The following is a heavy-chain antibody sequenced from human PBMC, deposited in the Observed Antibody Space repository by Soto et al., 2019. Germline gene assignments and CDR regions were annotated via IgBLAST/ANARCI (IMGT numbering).Heavy chain of an antibody. Sequence: SDPLSLTCSVSGVSMSSHYWTWLRQPPGKGLEWIGYISYSGSTYYNPSLKSRVTISADTSRNQFSLKLSSVIAADTAVYFCARADPDASVGYWGQGTLVTVSS. D-gene: IGHD3-16*01. CDR1: GVSMSSHY. CDR2: ISYSGST. V-gene: IGHV4-59*11. J-gene: IGHJ4*02. CDR3: ARADPDASVGY.